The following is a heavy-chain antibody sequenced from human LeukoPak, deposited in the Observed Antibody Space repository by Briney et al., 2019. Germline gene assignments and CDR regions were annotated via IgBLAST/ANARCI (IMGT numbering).Heavy chain of an antibody. V-gene: IGHV4-39*07. D-gene: IGHD6-13*01. CDR1: GGSIRSSSHY. J-gene: IGHJ5*02. CDR3: ARAESSSWFNWFDP. Sequence: SETLSLTCTVSGGSIRSSSHYWGWIRQPPGEGLEWIGIIYHSGTTYYNASLKSRVTISVDTSKNQFSLKLSSVTAADTAVYYCARAESSSWFNWFDPWGQGTLVTVSS. CDR2: IYHSGTT.